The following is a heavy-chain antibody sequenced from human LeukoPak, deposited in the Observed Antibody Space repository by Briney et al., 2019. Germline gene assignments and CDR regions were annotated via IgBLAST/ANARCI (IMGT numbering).Heavy chain of an antibody. Sequence: SETLSLTCTVSGGSISSYYWSWIRQPAGKGLEWIGRIYTSGSTNYNPSLKSRVTMSVDTSKNQFSLKLSSVTAADTAVYYCARDLQLLYSTYYYGMDVWGQGTTVTVSS. D-gene: IGHD2-2*02. CDR1: GGSISSYY. V-gene: IGHV4-4*07. J-gene: IGHJ6*02. CDR2: IYTSGST. CDR3: ARDLQLLYSTYYYGMDV.